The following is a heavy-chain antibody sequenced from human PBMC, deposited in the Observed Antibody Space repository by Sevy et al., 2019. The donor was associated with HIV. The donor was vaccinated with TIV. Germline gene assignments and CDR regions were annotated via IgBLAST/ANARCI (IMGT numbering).Heavy chain of an antibody. D-gene: IGHD2-21*02. CDR1: GFPFNDHA. V-gene: IGHV3-9*01. CDR3: AKDINRGCDGINCYPYYYYFYDLDV. Sequence: GGSLRLSCAASGFPFNDHALHWVRQVPGKGLEWVSGISWNSRNVGYADSVKGRFTISRDNANHLLYLEMNSLRPEDTAFYYCAKDINRGCDGINCYPYYYYFYDLDVWGQGTTVTVSS. J-gene: IGHJ6*02. CDR2: ISWNSRNV.